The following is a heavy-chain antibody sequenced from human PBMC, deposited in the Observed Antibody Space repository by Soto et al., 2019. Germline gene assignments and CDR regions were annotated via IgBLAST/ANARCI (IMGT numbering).Heavy chain of an antibody. J-gene: IGHJ4*02. CDR1: GFTFSSYA. D-gene: IGHD6-13*01. Sequence: QEQLVESGGGVGQPGRSLRLSCAASGFTFSSYAMHWVRQAPGKGLEWVAVISSDGKNEYYADSVKGRSTISRDNSKNTLYLHMNSLRVEDTAVYYCARPHSTSSWYPDYWGQGTLVPVSS. V-gene: IGHV3-30*04. CDR3: ARPHSTSSWYPDY. CDR2: ISSDGKNE.